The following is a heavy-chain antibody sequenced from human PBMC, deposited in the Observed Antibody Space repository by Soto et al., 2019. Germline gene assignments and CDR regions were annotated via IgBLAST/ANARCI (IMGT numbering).Heavy chain of an antibody. J-gene: IGHJ4*02. Sequence: QVQLVQSGAEVKKPGSSVKVSCKASGGTFCSYTISWVRQAPGQGLEWMGRIIPILGIANYAQKFQGRVTITADKSTSTAYMELSSLRSEDTAVYYCARGPTYDYGDYVDVGGFDYWGQGTLVTVSS. CDR3: ARGPTYDYGDYVDVGGFDY. D-gene: IGHD4-17*01. V-gene: IGHV1-69*02. CDR1: GGTFCSYT. CDR2: IIPILGIA.